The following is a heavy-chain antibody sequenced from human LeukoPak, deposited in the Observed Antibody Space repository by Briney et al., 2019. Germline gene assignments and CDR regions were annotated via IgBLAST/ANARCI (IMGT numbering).Heavy chain of an antibody. CDR1: GGSFSGYY. Sequence: SETLSLTCAVYGGSFSGYYWSWIRQPAGKGLEWIGRISSSGSTNYNPSLKSRVTISVDTSKNQFSLKLSSVTAADAAVYFCARGPYSYDSSGAFDIWGQGTMVTVSS. V-gene: IGHV4-59*10. D-gene: IGHD3-22*01. CDR2: ISSSGST. CDR3: ARGPYSYDSSGAFDI. J-gene: IGHJ3*02.